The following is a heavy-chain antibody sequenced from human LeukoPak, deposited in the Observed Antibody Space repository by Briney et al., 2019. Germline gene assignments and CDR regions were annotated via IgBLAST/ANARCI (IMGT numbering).Heavy chain of an antibody. CDR2: ISSSSSYI. CDR1: GFTFSSYS. CDR3: ARADWNDVRGD. J-gene: IGHJ4*02. V-gene: IGHV3-21*01. Sequence: PGGSLRLSCAASGFTFSSYSMNWVRQAPGKGLEWVSSISSSSSYIYYADSVKGRFTISRDNAKNSLYLQMNSLRAEDTAVHYCARADWNDVRGDWGQGTLVTVPS. D-gene: IGHD1-1*01.